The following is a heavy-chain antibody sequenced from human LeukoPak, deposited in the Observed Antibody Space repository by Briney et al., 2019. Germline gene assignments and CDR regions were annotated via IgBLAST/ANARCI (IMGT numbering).Heavy chain of an antibody. CDR3: TRVGYIDEGIDY. D-gene: IGHD5-24*01. CDR1: GFPFSSYW. J-gene: IGHJ4*02. V-gene: IGHV3-7*04. CDR2: IKQDGSKK. Sequence: GGSLRLSCVASGFPFSSYWMTWVRQAPGKGLEWVANIKQDGSKKSHVDSVKGRFTISRDNAKNTLYLQMNSLRAEDTAIYYCTRVGYIDEGIDYWGQGTLVTVSS.